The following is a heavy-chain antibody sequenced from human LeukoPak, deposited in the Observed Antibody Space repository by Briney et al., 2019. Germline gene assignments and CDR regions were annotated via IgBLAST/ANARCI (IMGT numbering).Heavy chain of an antibody. Sequence: SETLSLTCTVSGGSISSSYKYGGWVRQPPGRGLEWIGSIYYSGTTYYNPSLKSRVTISVDTSKNQFSLKLSSVTAADTAVYYCARERTGDNISYYFDYWGQGTLVTVSS. CDR1: GGSISSSYKY. CDR3: ARERTGDNISYYFDY. CDR2: IYYSGTT. V-gene: IGHV4-39*07. J-gene: IGHJ4*02. D-gene: IGHD1-1*01.